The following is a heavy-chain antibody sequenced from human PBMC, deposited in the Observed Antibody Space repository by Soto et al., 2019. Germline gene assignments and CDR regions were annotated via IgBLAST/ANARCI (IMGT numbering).Heavy chain of an antibody. CDR1: GGSISSGGYY. CDR3: ASGKHSGSFDY. Sequence: SETLSLTCTVSGGSISSGGYYWSWIRQHPGKGLEWIGYIYYSGSTYYNPSLKCRVTISVDTSKNQFSLKLSSVTAADTAVYYCASGKHSGSFDYWGQGTLVTVSS. D-gene: IGHD3-22*01. J-gene: IGHJ4*02. CDR2: IYYSGST. V-gene: IGHV4-31*03.